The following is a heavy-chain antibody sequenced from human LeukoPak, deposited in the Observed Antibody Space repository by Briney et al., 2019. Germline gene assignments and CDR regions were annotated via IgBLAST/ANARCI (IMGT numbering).Heavy chain of an antibody. CDR2: IDQDGSEN. D-gene: IGHD1-26*01. J-gene: IGHJ3*02. CDR3: ARGGSYLSAFDI. CDR1: GFSFSNYW. Sequence: RPGGSLRLSCAASGFSFSNYWMSWVRQAPGKGLEWVANIDQDGSENYYVDSVKGRFTISRDNARNSLYLQMNSLRAEDTAVYYCARGGSYLSAFDIWGQGTVVTVSS. V-gene: IGHV3-7*04.